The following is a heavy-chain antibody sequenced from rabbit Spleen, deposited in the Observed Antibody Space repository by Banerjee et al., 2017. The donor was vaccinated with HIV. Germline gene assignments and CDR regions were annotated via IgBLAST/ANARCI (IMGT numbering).Heavy chain of an antibody. CDR1: GFSFSSSNY. J-gene: IGHJ4*01. V-gene: IGHV1S45*01. CDR2: VNIVTGKS. D-gene: IGHD2-1*01. CDR3: ARGFYTYDDYVNFYGAYFNL. Sequence: QEQLEESGGGLVKPEGSLTLTCKASGFSFSSSNYMCWVRQAPGKGLEWIACVNIVTGKSVYASWAKGRFTISKTSSTTMTLQMTSLTAADTATYFCARGFYTYDDYVNFYGAYFNLWGPGTLVTVS.